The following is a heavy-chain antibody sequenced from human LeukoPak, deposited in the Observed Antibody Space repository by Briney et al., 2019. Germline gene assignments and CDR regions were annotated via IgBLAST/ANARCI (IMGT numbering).Heavy chain of an antibody. CDR2: VYNSGDT. CDR1: GGSTSSDY. J-gene: IGHJ2*01. D-gene: IGHD3-16*01. CDR3: ARLKLGAYFDL. Sequence: KPSETLSLTCTVSGGSTSSDYWSWIRQSPGKGLEWVGYVYNSGDTGKYPSLKSRVTILLDTSKNQCSLKLTSVSAADTAVYYCARLKLGAYFDLWGRGTLVTVSS. V-gene: IGHV4-59*08.